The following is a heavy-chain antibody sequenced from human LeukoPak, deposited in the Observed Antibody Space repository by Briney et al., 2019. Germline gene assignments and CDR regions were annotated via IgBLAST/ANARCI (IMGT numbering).Heavy chain of an antibody. Sequence: GASVKVSCKASGFTFTAYHMHWVRQAPGQGLEWMGWINPNSGGTNYAQKFQGRVTMTRDTSISTAYMELSRLRSDDAAVYYCARDAVDTEGFDYWGQGTLVTVSS. CDR2: INPNSGGT. D-gene: IGHD5-18*01. J-gene: IGHJ4*02. CDR1: GFTFTAYH. V-gene: IGHV1-2*02. CDR3: ARDAVDTEGFDY.